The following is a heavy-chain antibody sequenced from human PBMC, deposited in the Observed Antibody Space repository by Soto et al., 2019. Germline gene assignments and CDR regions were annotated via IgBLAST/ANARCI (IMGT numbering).Heavy chain of an antibody. CDR1: GGSISSGDYY. Sequence: QVQLQESGPGLVKPSQTLSLTCTVSGGSISSGDYYWSWIRQPPGKGLEWIGYIYYSGSTYYNPSLKSRVTISVDTSKNQFSLKLSSVTAADTAVYYCARDQGVGLNWNYVENWFDPWGQGTLVTVSS. CDR3: ARDQGVGLNWNYVENWFDP. J-gene: IGHJ5*02. V-gene: IGHV4-30-4*01. CDR2: IYYSGST. D-gene: IGHD1-7*01.